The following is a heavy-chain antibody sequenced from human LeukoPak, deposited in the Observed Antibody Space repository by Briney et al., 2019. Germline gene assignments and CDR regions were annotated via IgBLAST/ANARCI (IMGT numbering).Heavy chain of an antibody. Sequence: SQTLSVNCTVSGGSISSGGYYWSWIRQPPRKGLEWIGYIYHSGSTYYNPSLKSRVTISVDRSKNQFSLKLSSVTAADTAVYYCARGITMIVVVHSKVGWFDPWGQGTLVTVSS. CDR1: GGSISSGGYY. CDR2: IYHSGST. V-gene: IGHV4-30-2*01. J-gene: IGHJ5*02. D-gene: IGHD3-22*01. CDR3: ARGITMIVVVHSKVGWFDP.